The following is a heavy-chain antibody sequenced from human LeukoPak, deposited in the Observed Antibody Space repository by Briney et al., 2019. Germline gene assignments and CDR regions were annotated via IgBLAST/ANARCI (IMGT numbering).Heavy chain of an antibody. CDR3: ARGVYIAAAQYGY. J-gene: IGHJ4*02. V-gene: IGHV4-59*01. CDR2: IYYSGTT. Sequence: SETLSLTCTVSGGSISSYYWSWIRQPPGKGLEWIGYIYYSGTTNYNPSLKTRVTISVDTSKNQFSLKLSSVTAADTAVYYCARGVYIAAAQYGYWGQGTLVTVSS. CDR1: GGSISSYY. D-gene: IGHD6-13*01.